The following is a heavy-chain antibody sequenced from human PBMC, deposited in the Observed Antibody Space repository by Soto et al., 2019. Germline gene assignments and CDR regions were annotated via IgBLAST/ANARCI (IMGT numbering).Heavy chain of an antibody. CDR3: AKATIVAAGTGPFDL. Sequence: LRLSCAASGFTFSSYGMHWVRQAPGKGLEWVAVIWYDGSNKYYADSVKGRFTISRDNSKNTLYLQMDSLRAEDTAVYYCAKATIVAAGTGPFDLWGQGTMVTVSS. D-gene: IGHD6-19*01. V-gene: IGHV3-33*06. CDR1: GFTFSSYG. J-gene: IGHJ3*01. CDR2: IWYDGSNK.